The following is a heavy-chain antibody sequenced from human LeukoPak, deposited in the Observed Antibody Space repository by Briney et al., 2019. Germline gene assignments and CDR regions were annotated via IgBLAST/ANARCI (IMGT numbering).Heavy chain of an antibody. CDR1: GLTFSSYS. CDR3: ARDLTVGATVRYFDY. J-gene: IGHJ4*02. V-gene: IGHV3-21*01. CDR2: ISSSSSYI. Sequence: GGSLRLSCAASGLTFSSYSMNWVRQAPGKGLEWVSSISSSSSYIYYADSVKGRFTISRDNAKNSLYLQMNSLRAEDTAVYYCARDLTVGATVRYFDYWGQGTLVTVSS. D-gene: IGHD1-26*01.